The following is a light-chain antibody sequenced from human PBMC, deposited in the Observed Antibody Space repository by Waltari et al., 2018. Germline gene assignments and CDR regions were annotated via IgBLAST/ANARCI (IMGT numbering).Light chain of an antibody. CDR3: QQYYRSRT. CDR2: WAS. J-gene: IGKJ1*01. V-gene: IGKV4-1*01. Sequence: DIVMTQSPDSLAVSLGERATIDCKSSQWVFYRSDNKNYLACYQHKPGPPPKLLFYWASTREAGVPDRFRASGSGTDFTLTINNLQAEDVAVYYCQQYYRSRTFGQGTKVEIK. CDR1: QWVFYRSDNKNY.